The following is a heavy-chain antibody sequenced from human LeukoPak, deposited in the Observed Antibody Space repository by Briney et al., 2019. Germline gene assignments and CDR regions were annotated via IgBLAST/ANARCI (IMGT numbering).Heavy chain of an antibody. J-gene: IGHJ4*02. V-gene: IGHV3-9*01. D-gene: IGHD3-16*01. CDR2: ISWNSGSI. CDR3: AKDKVAGGGSFYYFDY. CDR1: GFTFNDHA. Sequence: GGSLRLSCAASGFTFNDHAMHWVRQAPGEGLEWVSGISWNSGSIGYADSVKGRFTISRDNAKNSLYLQMNSLRAEDTALYYCAKDKVAGGGSFYYFDYWGQGTLVTVSS.